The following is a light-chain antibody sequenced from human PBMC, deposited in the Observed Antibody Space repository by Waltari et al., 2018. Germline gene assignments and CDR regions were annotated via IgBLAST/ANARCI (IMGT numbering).Light chain of an antibody. Sequence: QSALTQPRSVSGSPGQSVTLSCTGTSSDFGGYNYVPWYQQYPGKAPKLMIYDVSKRPSGVPDRFSGSKSGNTASLTISGLQAEDEADYYCCSYAGSYAYVVLGGGTKLTVL. J-gene: IGLJ2*01. CDR1: SSDFGGYNY. V-gene: IGLV2-11*01. CDR2: DVS. CDR3: CSYAGSYAYVV.